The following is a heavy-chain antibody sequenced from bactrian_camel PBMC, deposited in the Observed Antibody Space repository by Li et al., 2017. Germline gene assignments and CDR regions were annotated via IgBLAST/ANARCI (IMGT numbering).Heavy chain of an antibody. V-gene: IGHV3S63*01. D-gene: IGHD2*01. CDR2: IDSNGSA. CDR3: AARANRGGYSDWQLNKWEYNY. CDR1: TYDRYC. J-gene: IGHJ4*01. Sequence: VQLVESGGGSVQAGGSLTLSCAAPTYDRYCIGWFRQAPGKEREGVTAIDSNGSASVARSVKGRFTISQDKAKNTVYLQMHSLKPEDTAMYYCAARANRGGYSDWQLNKWEYNYWGQRTQVTVS.